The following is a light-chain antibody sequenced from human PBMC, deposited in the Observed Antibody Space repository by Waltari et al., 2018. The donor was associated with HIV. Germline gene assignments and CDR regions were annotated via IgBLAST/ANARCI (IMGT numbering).Light chain of an antibody. CDR2: DNN. CDR3: GSWDSSLSGVV. CDR1: NSTIGNNY. V-gene: IGLV1-51*01. Sequence: AAPGQKVTISCSGSNSTIGNNYVSWYQQLPGTAPKLLIYDNNKRPSGIPDRFSGSKSGTSATLGITGLQTGDEADYYCGSWDSSLSGVVFGGGTKLTVL. J-gene: IGLJ2*01.